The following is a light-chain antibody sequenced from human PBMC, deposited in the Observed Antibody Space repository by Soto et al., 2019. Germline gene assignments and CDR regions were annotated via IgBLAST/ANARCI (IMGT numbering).Light chain of an antibody. J-gene: IGKJ1*01. CDR1: QDIKDN. CDR3: QKYDRVPWT. Sequence: DIQMTQSPSSLSASVGDRVTITCRASQDIKDNLAWYQQRPGRVPKVVIYGASTLQPGVPPRFSGSGSGTDFTLTISSLQPEDIATYYWQKYDRVPWTFGQGTKVEIK. V-gene: IGKV1-27*01. CDR2: GAS.